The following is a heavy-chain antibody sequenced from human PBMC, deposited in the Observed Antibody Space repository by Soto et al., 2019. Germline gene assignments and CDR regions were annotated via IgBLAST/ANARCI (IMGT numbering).Heavy chain of an antibody. Sequence: PGESLKISCKGSGYSFTNYWIAWVRQMPGKGLEYMGITYPSDSTTRYSPSFQGQVTISADKSISTAYLQWNSLKASDTAMYYCARHGFYGDYSSNYFDPWGQGTLVTVS. D-gene: IGHD4-17*01. CDR1: GYSFTNYW. CDR3: ARHGFYGDYSSNYFDP. J-gene: IGHJ5*02. CDR2: TYPSDSTT. V-gene: IGHV5-51*01.